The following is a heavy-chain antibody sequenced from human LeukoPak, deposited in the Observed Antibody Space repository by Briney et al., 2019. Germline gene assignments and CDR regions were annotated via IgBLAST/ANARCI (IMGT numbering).Heavy chain of an antibody. CDR1: GFPFIEYS. Sequence: RGSLRLSCTASGFPFIEYSMNWVRQAPGKGLEWISYIGIDSGNTKYADSVRGRFTISADKAKNSLHLQMNSLRVEDTAVYYCARDHNYAFDNWGQGTLVSVAS. CDR3: ARDHNYAFDN. CDR2: IGIDSGNT. V-gene: IGHV3-48*01. J-gene: IGHJ4*02. D-gene: IGHD1-1*01.